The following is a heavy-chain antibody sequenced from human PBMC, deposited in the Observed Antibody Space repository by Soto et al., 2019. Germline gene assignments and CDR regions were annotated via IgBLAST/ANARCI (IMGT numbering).Heavy chain of an antibody. Sequence: GSLRLSCAASGFTFSGSAMHWVRQASGKGLEWVGRIRSKANSYATAYAASVKGRITISRDDSKNTAYLQMNSLKTEDTAVYYCTKPRIAAAGYYSYYDMDAWGKGT. J-gene: IGHJ6*03. CDR1: GFTFSGSA. V-gene: IGHV3-73*01. CDR2: IRSKANSYAT. CDR3: TKPRIAAAGYYSYYDMDA. D-gene: IGHD6-13*01.